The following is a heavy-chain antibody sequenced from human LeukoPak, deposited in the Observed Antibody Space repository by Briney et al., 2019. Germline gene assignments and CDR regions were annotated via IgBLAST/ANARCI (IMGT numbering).Heavy chain of an antibody. CDR2: ISGSGGST. CDR3: AKDGEGGSYVY. D-gene: IGHD1-26*01. V-gene: IGHV3-23*01. CDR1: GFTFSSYA. J-gene: IGHJ4*02. Sequence: GGSLRLTCAASGFTFSSYAMSWVRQAPGKGLEWVSAISGSGGSTYYADSVKGRFTISRDNSKNTLYLQMNSLRAEDTAVYYCAKDGEGGSYVYWGQGTLVTVSS.